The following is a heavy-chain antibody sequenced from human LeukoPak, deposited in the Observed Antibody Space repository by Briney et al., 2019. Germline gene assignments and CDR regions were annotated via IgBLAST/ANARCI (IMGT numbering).Heavy chain of an antibody. CDR1: GFTFRNYA. CDR3: ASYRSGGGGYYSGLEH. V-gene: IGHV3-23*01. J-gene: IGHJ1*01. CDR2: TSGSGDIR. D-gene: IGHD2-15*01. Sequence: GGSLRLSCAASGFTFRNYAMTWVRQAPGKGLEWVSRTSGSGDIRLYADSVKGRFTISRTNSESRLYLHMNSLRADDTGVYYCASYRSGGGGYYSGLEHWGQGTQVTVSS.